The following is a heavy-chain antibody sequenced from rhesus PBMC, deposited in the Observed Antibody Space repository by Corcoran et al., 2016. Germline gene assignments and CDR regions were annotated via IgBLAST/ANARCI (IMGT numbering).Heavy chain of an antibody. D-gene: IGHD4-23*01. CDR3: ARGEYSNGYFDL. J-gene: IGHJ2*01. V-gene: IGHV4-173*01. CDR2: ISGRGGST. Sequence: QVQLQESGPGLVKPSETLSLTCAVSGGSISSTYWTWLRQPPGKGLEWIGRISGRGGSTDYNPSLKSRVTISTDTSKNQFSLKLSSVTAADTAVYYCARGEYSNGYFDLWGPGTPITISS. CDR1: GGSISSTY.